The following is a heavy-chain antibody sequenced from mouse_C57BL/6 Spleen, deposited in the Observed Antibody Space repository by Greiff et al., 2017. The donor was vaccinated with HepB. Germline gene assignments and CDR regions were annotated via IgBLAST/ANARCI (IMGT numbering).Heavy chain of an antibody. V-gene: IGHV3-6*01. CDR3: ARADYYGSSSPWFAY. CDR1: GYSITSGYY. CDR2: ISYDGSN. J-gene: IGHJ3*01. D-gene: IGHD1-1*01. Sequence: EVQLQESGPGLVKPSQSLSLTCSVTGYSITSGYYWNWIRQFPGNKLEWMGYISYDGSNNYNPSLKNRISITRDTSKNQFFLKLNSVTTEDTATYYCARADYYGSSSPWFAYWGQGTLVTVSA.